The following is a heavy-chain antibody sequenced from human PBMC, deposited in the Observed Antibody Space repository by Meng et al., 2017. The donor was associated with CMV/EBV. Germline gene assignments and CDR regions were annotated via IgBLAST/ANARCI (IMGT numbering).Heavy chain of an antibody. V-gene: IGHV3-30*04. CDR3: ARDVVPAAIPRWYFDL. J-gene: IGHJ2*01. CDR1: GITFSCYA. CDR2: ISYDGSNK. D-gene: IGHD2-2*02. Sequence: SLKISCAASGITFSCYAMRWVRQAPGKRLEWVAVISYDGSNKYYANSVKGRFTISRDNSKSTLYLQMNSLRAEDTAVYYCARDVVPAAIPRWYFDLWGRGTMVTVSS.